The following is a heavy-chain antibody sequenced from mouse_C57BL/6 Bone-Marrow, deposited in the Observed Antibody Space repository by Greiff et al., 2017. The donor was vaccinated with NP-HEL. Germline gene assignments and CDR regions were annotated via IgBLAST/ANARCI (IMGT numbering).Heavy chain of an antibody. CDR1: GYSFTDYN. CDR2: INPNYGTT. Sequence: EVQLQQSGPELVKPGASVKISCKASGYSFTDYNMNWVKQSNGKSLEWIGVINPNYGTTSYNQKFKGKATLTVDQSSSTAYMQLNSLTSEDSAVYYCATYYGSSYDWYCDVWGTGTTVTVPS. J-gene: IGHJ1*03. V-gene: IGHV1-39*01. CDR3: ATYYGSSYDWYCDV. D-gene: IGHD1-1*01.